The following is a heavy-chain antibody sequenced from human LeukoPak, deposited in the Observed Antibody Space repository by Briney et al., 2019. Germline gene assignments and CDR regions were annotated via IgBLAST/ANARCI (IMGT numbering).Heavy chain of an antibody. CDR1: GGSFSGYY. J-gene: IGHJ4*02. V-gene: IGHV4-34*01. Sequence: SETLSLTCAVYGGSFSGYYWSWIRQPPGKGLEWIGEINHSGSTNYNPSLKSRVTISVDTSKNQFSLKLSSVTAADTAVYYCARQRRGVATIHFDYWGQGTLVTVSS. CDR2: INHSGST. D-gene: IGHD5-12*01. CDR3: ARQRRGVATIHFDY.